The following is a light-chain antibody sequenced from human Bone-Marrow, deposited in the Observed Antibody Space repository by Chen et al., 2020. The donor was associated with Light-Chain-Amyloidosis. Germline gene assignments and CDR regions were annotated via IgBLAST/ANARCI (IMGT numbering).Light chain of an antibody. CDR1: SSNIGINN. V-gene: IGLV1-47*01. CDR2: RNN. CDR3: AAWDGSLSGYV. J-gene: IGLJ1*01. Sequence: QSVLTQPPSASGTPGQRVTISCSGASSNIGINNVYWYQHFPGAAPTLLIHRNNQRPSGVPDRFSASKSGTSAFLAISGLRSEDEADYYCAAWDGSLSGYVFGTGTKVIVL.